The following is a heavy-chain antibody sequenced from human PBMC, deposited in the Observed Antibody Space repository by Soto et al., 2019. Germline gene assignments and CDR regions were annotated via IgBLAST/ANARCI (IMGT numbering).Heavy chain of an antibody. CDR3: AKDLVPSHPVWYSSGYYPVPTFDY. D-gene: IGHD3-22*01. J-gene: IGHJ4*02. V-gene: IGHV3-23*01. Sequence: PGGSLRLSCAASGFTFSSYAMSWVRQAPGKGLEWVSAISGSGGSTYYADSVKGRFTISRDNSKNTLYLQMNSLRAEDTAVYYCAKDLVPSHPVWYSSGYYPVPTFDYWGQGTLVTVSS. CDR2: ISGSGGST. CDR1: GFTFSSYA.